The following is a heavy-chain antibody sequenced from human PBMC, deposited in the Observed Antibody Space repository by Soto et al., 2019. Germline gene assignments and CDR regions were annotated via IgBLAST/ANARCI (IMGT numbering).Heavy chain of an antibody. CDR3: TTAGPYDSSGYYPRYYYYYGMDV. D-gene: IGHD3-22*01. Sequence: EVQLVESGGGLVKPGGSLRLSCAASGFTFSNAWMNWVRQAPGKGLEWVGRIKSKTDGGTTDYAAPVKGRFTISRDDSKNTLYLQMNSLKTEDTAVYYCTTAGPYDSSGYYPRYYYYYGMDVWGQGTTVTVSS. J-gene: IGHJ6*02. CDR1: GFTFSNAW. CDR2: IKSKTDGGTT. V-gene: IGHV3-15*07.